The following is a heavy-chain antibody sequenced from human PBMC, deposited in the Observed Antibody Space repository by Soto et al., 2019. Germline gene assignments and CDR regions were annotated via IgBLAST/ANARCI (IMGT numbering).Heavy chain of an antibody. Sequence: QVQLQESGPGLVKPSQTLSLTCTVSGGSISSDDYYWSWVRQPPGKGLEWIGYIYYSGSTYYKPSLKSRLTISLYTSKNQFSLKLSSVSAADTAFYYCARDRSNSPDYFDYWGQGTLVTVSS. V-gene: IGHV4-30-4*01. CDR1: GGSISSDDYY. CDR3: ARDRSNSPDYFDY. J-gene: IGHJ4*02. CDR2: IYYSGST. D-gene: IGHD6-6*01.